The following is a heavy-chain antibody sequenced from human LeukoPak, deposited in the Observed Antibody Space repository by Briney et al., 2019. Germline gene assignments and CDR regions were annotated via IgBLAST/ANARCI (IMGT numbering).Heavy chain of an antibody. CDR2: MSGSGTST. D-gene: IGHD3-3*01. Sequence: PGGSLRLSCAASGFALSHYSLTWVRQAPGRGLEWVSAMSGSGTSTYYVDPVKGRFTISRDTSKSTVYLQMNSLRAEDTALYYCAKDRYYDFWSGYYIGDNWGQGTLVTVSS. V-gene: IGHV3-23*01. J-gene: IGHJ4*02. CDR3: AKDRYYDFWSGYYIGDN. CDR1: GFALSHYS.